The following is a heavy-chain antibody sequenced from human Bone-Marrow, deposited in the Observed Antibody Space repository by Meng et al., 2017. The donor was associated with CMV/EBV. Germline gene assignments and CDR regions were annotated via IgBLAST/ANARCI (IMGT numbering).Heavy chain of an antibody. V-gene: IGHV3-11*01. CDR1: GFTFSDYY. J-gene: IGHJ6*02. Sequence: GESLKISCAASGFTFSDYYMSWIRQAPGKGLEWVSYISSSGSTIYYADSVKGRFTISRDNAKNSLYLQMNSLRAEDTAVYYCARDPYQLLSTGMDVWGQGTTVTVSS. CDR2: ISSSGSTI. D-gene: IGHD2-2*01. CDR3: ARDPYQLLSTGMDV.